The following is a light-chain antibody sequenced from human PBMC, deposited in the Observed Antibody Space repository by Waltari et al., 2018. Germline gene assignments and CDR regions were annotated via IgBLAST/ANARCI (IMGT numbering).Light chain of an antibody. V-gene: IGKV3-20*01. CDR2: GPS. J-gene: IGKJ2*01. CDR3: QQYGSSPYT. CDR1: QSVGSNY. Sequence: VLTQSPGTLSLSPGERATLSCRASQSVGSNYLAWYQQKPGQTPRLLIFGPSSSATGIPDRFSGSGSGTDFTLTISRLEPEDFAVYYCQQYGSSPYTFGQGTRLEIK.